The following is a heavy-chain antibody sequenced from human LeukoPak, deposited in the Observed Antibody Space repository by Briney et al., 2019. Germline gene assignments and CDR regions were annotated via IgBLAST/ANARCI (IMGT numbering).Heavy chain of an antibody. CDR2: ISAYNGNT. Sequence: ASVKVSCKASGYTFTSYGISWVRQAPGQVLEWMGWISAYNGNTNYAQKLQGRVTMTTDTSTSTAYMELRSLRSDDTAVYYCARDRSTMITFGGVIVTLDYWGQGTLVTVSS. CDR3: ARDRSTMITFGGVIVTLDY. J-gene: IGHJ4*02. CDR1: GYTFTSYG. V-gene: IGHV1-18*01. D-gene: IGHD3-16*02.